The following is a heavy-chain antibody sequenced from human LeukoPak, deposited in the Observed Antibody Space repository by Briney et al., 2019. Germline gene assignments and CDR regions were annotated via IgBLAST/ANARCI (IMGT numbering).Heavy chain of an antibody. D-gene: IGHD3-10*01. CDR1: GFTLNNYR. Sequence: GGSLRLSCAASGFTLNNYRMNWVRQAPGKGLEWVASIKQDGSEEYYVDFVKGRFTISRDNAQNSFYLQMNSLRAEDTALYYCARSNRGPDLWGQGTLVLVSS. CDR2: IKQDGSEE. CDR3: ARSNRGPDL. V-gene: IGHV3-7*01. J-gene: IGHJ5*02.